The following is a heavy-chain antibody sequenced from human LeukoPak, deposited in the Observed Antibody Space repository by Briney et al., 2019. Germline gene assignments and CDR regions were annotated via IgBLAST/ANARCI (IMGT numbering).Heavy chain of an antibody. CDR1: GFTFSDYA. Sequence: QSGGSLRLSCVGSGFTFSDYAMSWVRQALGKGLKWVSVISGSGGSTYNADSVKGRFTISRDNSKNILYLQMNSLRAEDTAVYYCAKSVESAVTTNPYFDFWGQGALVTVSS. CDR2: ISGSGGST. D-gene: IGHD4-17*01. V-gene: IGHV3-23*01. CDR3: AKSVESAVTTNPYFDF. J-gene: IGHJ4*02.